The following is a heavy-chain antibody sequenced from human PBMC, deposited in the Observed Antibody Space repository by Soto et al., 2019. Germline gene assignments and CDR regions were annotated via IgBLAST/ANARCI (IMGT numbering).Heavy chain of an antibody. V-gene: IGHV4-4*02. CDR1: GGSISSSNW. Sequence: QVQLQGSGPGLVKPSGTLSLTCAVSGGSISSSNWWSWVRQPPGKGLERIGAIYHTGSTTYNPSLNSRVTISVDKSKNQFSLELSSVIAADTAVYYCARDSGGGADYWGQGTLVTVSS. J-gene: IGHJ4*02. CDR3: ARDSGGGADY. CDR2: IYHTGST. D-gene: IGHD2-21*01.